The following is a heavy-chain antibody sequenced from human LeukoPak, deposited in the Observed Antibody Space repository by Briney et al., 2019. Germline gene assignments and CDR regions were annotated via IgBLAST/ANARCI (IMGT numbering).Heavy chain of an antibody. CDR2: FDPEDGET. J-gene: IGHJ3*02. CDR1: GYTLTELS. Sequence: ASVKVSCKVSGYTLTELSMHWVRPAPGKGLEWMGGFDPEDGETIYAQKFQGRVTITADKSTSTAYMELSSLRSEDTAVYYCAREGYYGSGSYYPSAFDIWGQGTMVTVSS. V-gene: IGHV1-24*01. CDR3: AREGYYGSGSYYPSAFDI. D-gene: IGHD3-10*01.